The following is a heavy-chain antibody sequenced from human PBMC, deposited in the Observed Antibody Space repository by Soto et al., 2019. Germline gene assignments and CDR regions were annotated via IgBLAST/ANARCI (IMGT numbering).Heavy chain of an antibody. CDR3: ASSRPYRDYYGMDV. V-gene: IGHV3-53*01. CDR2: IYSGGST. J-gene: IGHJ6*02. Sequence: GGSLRLSCAASGFTVSSNYMSWVRQAPGKGLEWVSVIYSGGSTYYADSVKGRFTISRDNSKNTLYLQMNSLRAEDTAVYYCASSRPYRDYYGMDVWGQGTTVTGSS. CDR1: GFTVSSNY. D-gene: IGHD4-4*01.